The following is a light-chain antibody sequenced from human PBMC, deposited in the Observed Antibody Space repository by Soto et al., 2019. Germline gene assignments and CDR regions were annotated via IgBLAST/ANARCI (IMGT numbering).Light chain of an antibody. CDR3: QQGYSSRWT. CDR1: QNIRSY. V-gene: IGKV1-39*01. CDR2: ATS. J-gene: IGKJ1*01. Sequence: DIQMTQSPSSLSASVGDRVTITCRASQNIRSYLNWYQQKPGKAPQLLIYATSSLQTGVASRFSASGSGTDFSLVISELQPEDSATYYCQQGYSSRWTSGRGTKVEI.